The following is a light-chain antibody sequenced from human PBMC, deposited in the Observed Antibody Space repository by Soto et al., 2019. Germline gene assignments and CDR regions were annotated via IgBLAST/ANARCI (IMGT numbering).Light chain of an antibody. CDR2: KND. CDR3: AAWADSLSGL. CDR1: SSNIGYNY. V-gene: IGLV1-47*01. J-gene: IGLJ3*02. Sequence: QSVLTQPPSASGTPGQRVTISCSGSSSNIGYNYVFWYQQLPGTAPKLLIYKNDQRPSGVPDRFSGSKSGTSASLTISGLRAEDEADYYCAAWADSLSGLFGGGTKLTVL.